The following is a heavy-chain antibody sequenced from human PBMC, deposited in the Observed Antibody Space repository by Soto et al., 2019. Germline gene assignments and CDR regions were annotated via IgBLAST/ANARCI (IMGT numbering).Heavy chain of an antibody. D-gene: IGHD3-10*01. Sequence: GGSLRLSCAASGFTFSSYGMHWVRQAPGKGLEWVAVISYDGSNKYYADSVKGRFTISRDNSKNTLYLQMNSLRAEDTAVYYCAKDPEVLLWFGELVEWGQGTLVTVSS. J-gene: IGHJ1*01. CDR1: GFTFSSYG. CDR2: ISYDGSNK. V-gene: IGHV3-30*18. CDR3: AKDPEVLLWFGELVE.